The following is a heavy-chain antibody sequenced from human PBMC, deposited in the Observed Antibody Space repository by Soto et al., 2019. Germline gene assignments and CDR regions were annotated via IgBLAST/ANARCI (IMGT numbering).Heavy chain of an antibody. J-gene: IGHJ4*02. CDR1: TDSSSFTNSY. CDR2: SSYNGGT. V-gene: IGHV4-39*01. Sequence: SETLSLTCTVSTDSSSFTNSYWGWIRQPPGKGLQWIGSSSYNGGTFYNPSLKGRVVISFDTSKKQSSLQVTSATAADTAVYFCARHRIEVVWRGFDFCCQASPVTVS. CDR3: ARHRIEVVWRGFDF. D-gene: IGHD3-10*01.